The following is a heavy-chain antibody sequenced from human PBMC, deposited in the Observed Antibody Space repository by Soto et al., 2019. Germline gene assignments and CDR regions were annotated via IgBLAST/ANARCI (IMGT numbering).Heavy chain of an antibody. D-gene: IGHD2-15*01. J-gene: IGHJ2*01. CDR1: GLTFCIYA. Sequence: QHGGSLGLSCAASGLTFCIYAMSLARQAPGQGLEWVSAIIGSGGGTYYADSVKGRFTISRDNSKNTLYLQMNSLRAEDTAVYYCAKDPRAAPNFWYSDLWGRGTLVTVSS. CDR2: IIGSGGGT. CDR3: AKDPRAAPNFWYSDL. V-gene: IGHV3-23*01.